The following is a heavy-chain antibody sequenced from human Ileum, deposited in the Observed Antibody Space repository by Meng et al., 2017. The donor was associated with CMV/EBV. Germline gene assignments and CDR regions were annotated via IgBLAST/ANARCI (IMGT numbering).Heavy chain of an antibody. D-gene: IGHD6-6*01. CDR3: ATDRGIIPSRPGAFDI. J-gene: IGHJ3*02. Sequence: GESLKISCAATGVTLSSYAMSWVRQAPGKGLEWVSSITSGIGYIYYADSVKGRFTISRDNTNDSLFLQMNSLRAEDTAVYYCATDRGIIPSRPGAFDIWGQGTKVTVSS. CDR2: ITSGIGYI. CDR1: GVTLSSYA. V-gene: IGHV3-21*01.